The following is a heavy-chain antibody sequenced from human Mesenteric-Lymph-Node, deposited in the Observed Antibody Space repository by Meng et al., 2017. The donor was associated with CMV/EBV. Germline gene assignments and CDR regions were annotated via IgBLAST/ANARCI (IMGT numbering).Heavy chain of an antibody. CDR1: GFTFRSYA. CDR2: IAYDGSNK. Sequence: GESLKISCAASGFTFRSYAMHWVRQAPGKGLEWVAVIAYDGSNKYYADSVQGRVTISRDNSKNTLYLQMNSLRADDTAVYYCATGAYCSGGSCSGRYGMDVWGQGTTVTVSS. D-gene: IGHD2-15*01. CDR3: ATGAYCSGGSCSGRYGMDV. V-gene: IGHV3-30*04. J-gene: IGHJ6*02.